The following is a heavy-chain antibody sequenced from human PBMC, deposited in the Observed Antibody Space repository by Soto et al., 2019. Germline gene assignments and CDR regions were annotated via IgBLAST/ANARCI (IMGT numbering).Heavy chain of an antibody. CDR2: INAGNGNT. J-gene: IGHJ4*02. V-gene: IGHV1-3*01. CDR3: ARGDYYDIHDY. D-gene: IGHD3-22*01. Sequence: ASVKVSCKASGDTFSTYTITWVRQAPGQGLEWMGWINAGNGNTKSSQKFQGRVTITRDTSASTAYMELSSLRSEDTAVYYCARGDYYDIHDYWGQGTLVTVSS. CDR1: GDTFSTYT.